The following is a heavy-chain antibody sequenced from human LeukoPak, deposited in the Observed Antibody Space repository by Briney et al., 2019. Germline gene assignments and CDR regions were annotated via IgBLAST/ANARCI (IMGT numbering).Heavy chain of an antibody. V-gene: IGHV3-23*01. CDR2: IGGFGSSP. J-gene: IGHJ4*02. Sequence: PGGSLRLSCVASGFSFSNYAMSWVRQAPGKGLEWVSGIGGFGSSPYYADSVKGRFTISRDNSKNTLYLQMNSLRAEDTAVYYCADLGTTYYYDHSTYWGRGTLVTVSS. D-gene: IGHD3-22*01. CDR1: GFSFSNYA. CDR3: ADLGTTYYYDHSTY.